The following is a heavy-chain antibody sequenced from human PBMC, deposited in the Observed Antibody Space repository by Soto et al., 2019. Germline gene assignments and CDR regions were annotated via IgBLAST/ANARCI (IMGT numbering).Heavy chain of an antibody. J-gene: IGHJ4*02. CDR1: GFTFTTSA. CDR3: AKNWDTTFSSSSH. V-gene: IGHV3-23*01. D-gene: IGHD6-6*01. CDR2: ISGSAGST. Sequence: EVQLLESGGGLVQPGGSLRLSCAASGFTFTTSAMSWVRQAPGKGLEWVSAISGSAGSTYYADSVKGRFTISRDNSKNTLYLQRNRLRAEDTAVYYCAKNWDTTFSSSSHWGQGTLVSVSS.